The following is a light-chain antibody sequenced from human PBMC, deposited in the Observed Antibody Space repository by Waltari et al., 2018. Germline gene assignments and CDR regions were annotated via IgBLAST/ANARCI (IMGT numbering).Light chain of an antibody. CDR2: WAS. Sequence: DIVMTQSPDSLAVCLGERAAINCKSSQNVLYSANNKNDLAGYQRKPGQPPRLLIYWASTREAGVPDRCSGSGSGADFALTISSLQAEDVAVYYCQEYYRTPLTFGGGTKVEFK. J-gene: IGKJ4*01. V-gene: IGKV4-1*01. CDR3: QEYYRTPLT. CDR1: QNVLYSANNKND.